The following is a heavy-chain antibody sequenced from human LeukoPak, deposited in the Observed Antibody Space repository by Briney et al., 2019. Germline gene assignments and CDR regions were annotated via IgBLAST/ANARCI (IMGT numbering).Heavy chain of an antibody. J-gene: IGHJ5*02. CDR1: GFTFSSYA. D-gene: IGHD4-17*01. CDR3: AKASRGTLTTVINWFDP. CDR2: ISYDGSNK. V-gene: IGHV3-30-3*01. Sequence: GGSLRLSCAASGFTFSSYAMHWVRQAPGKGLEWVAVISYDGSNKYYADSVKGRFTISRDNSKNTLYLQMNSLRAEDTALYYCAKASRGTLTTVINWFDPWGQGTLVTVSS.